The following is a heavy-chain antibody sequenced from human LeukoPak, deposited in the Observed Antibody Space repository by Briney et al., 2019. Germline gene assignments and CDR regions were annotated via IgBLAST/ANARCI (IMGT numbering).Heavy chain of an antibody. CDR3: ARDQPPRITGTHPSRFDP. CDR1: GYTFTSYG. CDR2: ISAYNGNT. J-gene: IGHJ5*02. Sequence: ASVKVSCKASGYTFTSYGISWVRQAPGQGLEWMGWISAYNGNTNYAQKLQGRVTMTTDTSTSTAYMELRSLRSEDTAVYYCARDQPPRITGTHPSRFDPWGQGTLVTVSS. D-gene: IGHD1-20*01. V-gene: IGHV1-18*01.